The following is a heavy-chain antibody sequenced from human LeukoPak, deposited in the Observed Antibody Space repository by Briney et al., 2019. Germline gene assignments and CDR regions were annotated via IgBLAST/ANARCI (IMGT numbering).Heavy chain of an antibody. J-gene: IGHJ4*02. V-gene: IGHV3-13*01. D-gene: IGHD2-15*01. CDR1: GFTFSSYD. Sequence: GGSLRLSCAASGFTFSSYDMHWVRQATGKGLEWVSAIGTTGDTYYPGSVKGRFTISRENAKNSLYLQMNSLRAGDTAVYYCARDQGYCSGGNCYINYYFDYWGQGTLVTVSS. CDR2: IGTTGDT. CDR3: ARDQGYCSGGNCYINYYFDY.